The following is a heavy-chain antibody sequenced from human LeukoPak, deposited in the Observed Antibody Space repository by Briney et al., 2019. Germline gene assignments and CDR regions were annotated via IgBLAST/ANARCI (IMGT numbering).Heavy chain of an antibody. V-gene: IGHV3-21*01. CDR2: ISTGSNYI. Sequence: GGSLRLSCAASGFTFRSYTMNWVRQAPGKGPEWVSSISTGSNYIYHADSLKGRFTISRDNAKNSLYLQMNSLRAEDTAVYYCAPTIVNDKYFDFWGQGTLVTVSS. J-gene: IGHJ4*02. CDR1: GFTFRSYT. D-gene: IGHD4-11*01. CDR3: APTIVNDKYFDF.